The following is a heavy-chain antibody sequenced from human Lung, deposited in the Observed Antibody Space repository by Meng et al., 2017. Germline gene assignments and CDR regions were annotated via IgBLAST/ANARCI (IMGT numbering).Heavy chain of an antibody. Sequence: QVQLVESGGGLVKPVGSLRLPCAASEFTFSDYYMSWIRQAPGKGVEWVSYISSSGSTIYYADSVKGRFTISRDNAKNSLYLQMNSLRDEDTAVYYCARDISGPVGYFDYWGQGTLVTVSS. J-gene: IGHJ4*02. CDR1: EFTFSDYY. CDR2: ISSSGSTI. D-gene: IGHD1-20*01. V-gene: IGHV3-11*01. CDR3: ARDISGPVGYFDY.